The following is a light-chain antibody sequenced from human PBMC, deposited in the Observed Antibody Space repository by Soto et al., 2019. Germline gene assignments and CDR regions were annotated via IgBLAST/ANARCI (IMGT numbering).Light chain of an antibody. CDR1: QSVSSN. CDR3: QQYGSTPPSIT. Sequence: EIVLTQSPGTLSLSPGERATLSCRASQSVSSNLAWYQQKPGQAPRLLIYGASTRATGIPARFSGSGSGTDFTLTISRLEPEDFAVYYCQQYGSTPPSITFGQGTRLEIK. CDR2: GAS. J-gene: IGKJ5*01. V-gene: IGKV3-20*01.